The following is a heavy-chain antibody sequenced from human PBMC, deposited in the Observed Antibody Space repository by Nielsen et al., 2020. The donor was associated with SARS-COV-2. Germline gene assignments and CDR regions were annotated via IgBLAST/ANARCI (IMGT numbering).Heavy chain of an antibody. CDR3: ARDEGGYDNFDY. CDR1: GFTFSSYW. D-gene: IGHD5-12*01. V-gene: IGHV3-7*01. CDR2: IKQDGSEK. Sequence: GESLKISCAASGFTFSSYWMSWVRQAPGKGLEWVANIKQDGSEKYYVDSVKGRFTISRDNAKNSLYLQMNSLRAEDTAVYYCARDEGGYDNFDYWGQGTLVTVSS. J-gene: IGHJ4*02.